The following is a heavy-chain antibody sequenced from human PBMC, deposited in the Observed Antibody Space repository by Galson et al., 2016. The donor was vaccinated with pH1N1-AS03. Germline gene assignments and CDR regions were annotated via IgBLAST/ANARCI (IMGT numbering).Heavy chain of an antibody. J-gene: IGHJ3*01. D-gene: IGHD3-22*01. CDR3: AREGRVSESDGYYRPLDL. CDR1: AFSFSRHW. V-gene: IGHV3-74*03. CDR2: VSSDGSRT. Sequence: SLRLSCAASAFSFSRHWMHWVRQAPGKGLVWVSRVSSDGSRTTYTDSVKGRFSISRDNAQNMLYLELNSLRDEDTALYFCAREGRVSESDGYYRPLDLWGQEAMVVVS.